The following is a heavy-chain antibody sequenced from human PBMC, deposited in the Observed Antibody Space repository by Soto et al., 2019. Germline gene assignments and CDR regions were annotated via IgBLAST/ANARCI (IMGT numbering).Heavy chain of an antibody. CDR3: EIVRGAAGTVWIGMDV. D-gene: IGHD6-13*01. CDR1: GFTFDDYS. CDR2: ISCDGGST. V-gene: IGHV3-43*01. Sequence: EVQLVESGGVVVQPGGSLRLSCAASGFTFDDYSMHWVRQAPGKGLVWVSLISCDGGSTYYADSVKGRFTISRDNSKNHLYQQTNTLRTEDAALDYGEIVRGAAGTVWIGMDVWGQGTPVT. J-gene: IGHJ6*02.